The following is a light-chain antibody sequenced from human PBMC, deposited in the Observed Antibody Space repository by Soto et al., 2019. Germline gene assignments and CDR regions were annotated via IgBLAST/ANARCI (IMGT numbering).Light chain of an antibody. CDR2: EAS. CDR1: QSIRNW. J-gene: IGKJ3*01. CDR3: QQYHNFPT. V-gene: IGKV1-5*03. Sequence: DIQMTQSPSTLSASVGDRVTITCRASQSIRNWLAWYQQKPGKAPKVLIYEASRLQSGVPSRFGRSGSVTEFTLTINSLQPDDSATDYCQQYHNFPTFGPGTRVAIK.